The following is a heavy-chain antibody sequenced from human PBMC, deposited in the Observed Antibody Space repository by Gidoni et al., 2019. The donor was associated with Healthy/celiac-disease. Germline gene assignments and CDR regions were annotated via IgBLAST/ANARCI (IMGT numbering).Heavy chain of an antibody. Sequence: QVQLVQSGAEVKKPGSSVKVSFKASGGTFSSYAISWVRQAPGQGLEWMGGIIPIFGTSNYAQKFQGRVTITADESTSTAYMELSSLRSEDTAVYYCARDRPKLGIFGVVTQYYFDYWGQGTLVTVSS. CDR2: IIPIFGTS. D-gene: IGHD3-3*02. V-gene: IGHV1-69*01. J-gene: IGHJ4*02. CDR3: ARDRPKLGIFGVVTQYYFDY. CDR1: GGTFSSYA.